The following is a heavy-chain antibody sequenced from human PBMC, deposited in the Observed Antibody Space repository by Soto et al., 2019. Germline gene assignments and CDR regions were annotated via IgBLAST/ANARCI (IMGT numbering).Heavy chain of an antibody. Sequence: GGSLRLSCAASGFTFSSYSMNWVRQAPGKGLEWVSYISSSSSTIYYADNVKGRFTISRDNAKNSLYMKMNSLRDEGTAVYYCASDPQHYYAPPWGQGTLVTVSS. CDR2: ISSSSSTI. CDR1: GFTFSSYS. D-gene: IGHD3-10*01. J-gene: IGHJ5*02. CDR3: ASDPQHYYAPP. V-gene: IGHV3-48*02.